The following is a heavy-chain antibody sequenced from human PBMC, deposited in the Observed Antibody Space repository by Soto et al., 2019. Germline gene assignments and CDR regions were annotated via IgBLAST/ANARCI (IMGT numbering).Heavy chain of an antibody. CDR2: ISYDGSNK. CDR3: AKDILRYFDWLFGVDY. D-gene: IGHD3-9*01. V-gene: IGHV3-30*18. Sequence: PGGSLRLSCAASGFTFSSYGMHWVRQAPGKGLEWVAVISYDGSNKYYADSVKGRFTISRGNSKNTLYLQMNSLRAEDTAVYYCAKDILRYFDWLFGVDYWGQGTLVTVSS. CDR1: GFTFSSYG. J-gene: IGHJ4*02.